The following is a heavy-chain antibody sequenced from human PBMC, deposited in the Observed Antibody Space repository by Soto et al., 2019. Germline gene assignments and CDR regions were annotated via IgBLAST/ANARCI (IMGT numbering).Heavy chain of an antibody. J-gene: IGHJ4*02. V-gene: IGHV5-51*01. CDR2: IYPSDSDT. CDR1: GYSCATNW. Sequence: ESLKVSWKGSGYSCATNWSGWVRQMPGKGLEWMGIIYPSDSDTGYSPSFQGQVTISADKSISTAYMELSGLRFEDTAMYYCTRDWEITVSTWSFGGFWGRGTLVTVSS. CDR3: TRDWEITVSTWSFGGF. D-gene: IGHD3-10*01.